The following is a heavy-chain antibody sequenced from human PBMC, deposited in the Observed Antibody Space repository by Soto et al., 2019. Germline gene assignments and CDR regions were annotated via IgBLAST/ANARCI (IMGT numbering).Heavy chain of an antibody. CDR2: ISGSAGST. D-gene: IGHD3-3*01. Sequence: GGSLRLSCTGSGFTFSNYAMIWVRQAPGKGLEWVSAISGSAGSTYYAASVKGRFTVSKDNSKNTLYLQMNRLRAEDTAVYYCARDGPGVGITIFGVVIIPGHYGMDVWGQGPTVTVSS. V-gene: IGHV3-23*01. J-gene: IGHJ6*02. CDR1: GFTFSNYA. CDR3: ARDGPGVGITIFGVVIIPGHYGMDV.